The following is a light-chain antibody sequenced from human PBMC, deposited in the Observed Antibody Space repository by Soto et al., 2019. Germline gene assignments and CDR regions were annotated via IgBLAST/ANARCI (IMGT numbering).Light chain of an antibody. V-gene: IGKV1-33*01. CDR2: DAS. Sequence: DIQMTQSPSSLSASVGDRVTITCQASQDISKYLIWFQQKPGKAPKLLIYDASTLERGVPSRFSGTGSGTEFTLAISSLQPDDFATYYCQQYHRSSVTFGQGTRLEIK. J-gene: IGKJ5*01. CDR1: QDISKY. CDR3: QQYHRSSVT.